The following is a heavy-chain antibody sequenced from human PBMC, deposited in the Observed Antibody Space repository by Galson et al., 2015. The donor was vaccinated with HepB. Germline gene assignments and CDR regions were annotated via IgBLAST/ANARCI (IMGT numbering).Heavy chain of an antibody. Sequence: SLRLSCAASGFTFSSFAMTWVRQAPGKRLEWVSTISGSGDSTYYAGSVKGRFTVSRDNDENTLYVQMKSLRAEDTAVYYCAKDRMSAGYSMDCWGQGTLVTVSS. D-gene: IGHD3-9*01. CDR3: AKDRMSAGYSMDC. CDR2: ISGSGDST. V-gene: IGHV3-23*01. J-gene: IGHJ4*02. CDR1: GFTFSSFA.